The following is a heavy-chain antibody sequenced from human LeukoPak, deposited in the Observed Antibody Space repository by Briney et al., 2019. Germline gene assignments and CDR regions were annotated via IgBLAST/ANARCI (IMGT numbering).Heavy chain of an antibody. J-gene: IGHJ4*02. V-gene: IGHV4-34*01. CDR1: GGSISSYY. Sequence: PSETLSLTCTVSGGSISSYYWSWIRQPPGKGLEWIGEINHSGSTNYNPSLKSRVTISVDTSKNQFSLKLSSVTAADTAVYYCARGDYYDSSTVTSFDYWGQGTLVTVSS. CDR2: INHSGST. CDR3: ARGDYYDSSTVTSFDY. D-gene: IGHD3-22*01.